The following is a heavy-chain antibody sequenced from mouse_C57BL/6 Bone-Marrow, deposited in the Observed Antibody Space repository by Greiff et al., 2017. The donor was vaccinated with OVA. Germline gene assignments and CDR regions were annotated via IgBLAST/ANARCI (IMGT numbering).Heavy chain of an antibody. D-gene: IGHD2-4*01. Sequence: EVQLQESGPGLVKPSQSLSLTCSVTGYSITSGYYWNWIRQFPGNKLEWMGYISYDGSNNYNPSLKNRISITRYSSKNQFFLKLNSVTTEDTATDYCAREDYDGAWFAYWGQGTLVTVSA. CDR1: GYSITSGYY. CDR2: ISYDGSN. CDR3: AREDYDGAWFAY. V-gene: IGHV3-6*01. J-gene: IGHJ3*01.